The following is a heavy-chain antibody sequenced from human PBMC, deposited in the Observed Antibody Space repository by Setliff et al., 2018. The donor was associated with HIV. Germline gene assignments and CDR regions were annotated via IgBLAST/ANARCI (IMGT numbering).Heavy chain of an antibody. CDR3: ARDSCSSTSCPNWFDP. Sequence: ASVKVSCKASGYSFSKYGINWVRQATGQGLEWMGWMNPNSGNTGYAQRFQGRVTMTTDTSTSTAYMELRSLRSDDTAVYFCARDSCSSTSCPNWFDPWGQGTLVTVSS. CDR1: GYSFSKYG. V-gene: IGHV1-18*01. J-gene: IGHJ5*02. D-gene: IGHD2-2*01. CDR2: MNPNSGNT.